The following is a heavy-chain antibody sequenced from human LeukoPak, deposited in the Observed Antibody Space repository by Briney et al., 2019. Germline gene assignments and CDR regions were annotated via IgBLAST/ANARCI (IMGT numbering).Heavy chain of an antibody. Sequence: GGSLRLSCAASGFIFSGYWMSWVRQAPGKGLEWVANIKQDGSENVYVDFVKGRFTISRDNAKKSMSLQMNSLRAEDTAVYYCARGLKWHYGAFDIWGQGTMVTVSS. J-gene: IGHJ3*02. CDR1: GFIFSGYW. CDR2: IKQDGSEN. CDR3: ARGLKWHYGAFDI. D-gene: IGHD1-7*01. V-gene: IGHV3-7*04.